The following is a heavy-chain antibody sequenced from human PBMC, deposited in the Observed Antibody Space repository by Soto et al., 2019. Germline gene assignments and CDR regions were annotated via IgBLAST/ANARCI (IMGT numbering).Heavy chain of an antibody. CDR1: GDSISGHY. D-gene: IGHD1-1*01. V-gene: IGHV4-4*08. J-gene: IGHJ4*02. CDR2: IHSAGTT. Sequence: QVQLRESGPGLVTPSETLSVTCTVSGDSISGHYWSWIRQPPGKGLEWIGYIHSAGTTNYNASLKSPVTLSLDTSKNVFSMRLPSVTAADTAVYYCVRGEWERRSFDDWGQGTLVTVSS. CDR3: VRGEWERRSFDD.